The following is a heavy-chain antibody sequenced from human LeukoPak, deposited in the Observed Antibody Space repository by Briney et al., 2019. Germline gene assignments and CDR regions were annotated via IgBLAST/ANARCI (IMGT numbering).Heavy chain of an antibody. CDR3: ARHYGP. J-gene: IGHJ4*02. D-gene: IGHD3-10*01. V-gene: IGHV4-39*01. CDR2: INYSGST. Sequence: ETLSLTCTVSGGSITGSSYYWGWIRQPPGKGLAWIGSINYSGSTYYNPSLKSRDTISVDTSKNQCPLNLNSVTATDTAVYYCARHYGPWGQGTLVTVSS. CDR1: GGSITGSSYY.